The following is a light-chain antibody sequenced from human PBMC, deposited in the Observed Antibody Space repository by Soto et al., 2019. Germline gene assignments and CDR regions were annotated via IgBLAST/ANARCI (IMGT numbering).Light chain of an antibody. CDR3: CSYAGSYTLV. CDR2: DVS. CDR1: SSDVGGYNY. J-gene: IGLJ3*02. V-gene: IGLV2-11*01. Sequence: QPALTQPRSVSGSPGQSVTISCTGTSSDVGGYNYVSWYQQHPGKAPKLMIYDVSKRPSGVPDRFSGSKSGNTASLTISGLQAEDEADYYCCSYAGSYTLVFGGGTKVTVL.